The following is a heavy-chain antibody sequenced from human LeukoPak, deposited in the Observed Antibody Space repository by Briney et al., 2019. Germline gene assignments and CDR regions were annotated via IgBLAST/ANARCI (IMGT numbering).Heavy chain of an antibody. V-gene: IGHV4-31*03. CDR1: VGSISSGGYY. CDR2: IYYNGST. CDR3: ARGKDIVVVPAAPRWFDP. D-gene: IGHD2-2*01. J-gene: IGHJ5*02. Sequence: SQTLSLTCTVSVGSISSGGYYWSSIRQHPGKGLEWIGYIYYNGSTYYNPSLKSRVTISVDTSKNQFSLKLSSVTAADTAVYYCARGKDIVVVPAAPRWFDPWGQGTLVTVSS.